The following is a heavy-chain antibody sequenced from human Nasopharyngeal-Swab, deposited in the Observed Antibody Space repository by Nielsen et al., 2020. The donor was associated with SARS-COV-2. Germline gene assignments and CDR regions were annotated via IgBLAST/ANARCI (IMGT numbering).Heavy chain of an antibody. Sequence: SLKISCAASGFIFDDYAMHLVRQAPGKGLEWVSGISWNSGSIGYADSLKGRFTISRDNAKNSLYLQMNSLRAEDTALYYCAKDTQDTAIKYYFDYWGQGTLVTVSS. V-gene: IGHV3-9*01. CDR1: GFIFDDYA. J-gene: IGHJ4*02. CDR2: ISWNSGSI. CDR3: AKDTQDTAIKYYFDY. D-gene: IGHD5-18*01.